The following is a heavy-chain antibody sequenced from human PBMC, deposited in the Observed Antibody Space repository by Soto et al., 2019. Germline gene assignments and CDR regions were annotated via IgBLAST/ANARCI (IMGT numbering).Heavy chain of an antibody. CDR2: INHSGST. Sequence: PSETLSLTCAVYGGSFSGYYWSWIRQPPGKGLEWIGEINHSGSTNYNPSLKSRVTISVDTSKNQFSLKLSSVTAADTAVYYCASRADPPVFRSFAPWGQGTLVTVSS. D-gene: IGHD3-16*02. J-gene: IGHJ5*02. CDR1: GGSFSGYY. V-gene: IGHV4-34*01. CDR3: ASRADPPVFRSFAP.